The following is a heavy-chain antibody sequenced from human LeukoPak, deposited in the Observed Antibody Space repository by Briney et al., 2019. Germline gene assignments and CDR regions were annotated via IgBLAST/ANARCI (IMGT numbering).Heavy chain of an antibody. D-gene: IGHD3-22*01. Sequence: ASVKVSCKACGDTFTIYYVHSVRQAPGQGLEWMGTITPSGGSTTNAKKLPGRVTMTRDLSPSIVYMELSSLRSEDTAVYYCAKGGRRVVVAFDCWGQGTLVTVSS. V-gene: IGHV1-46*01. CDR3: AKGGRRVVVAFDC. J-gene: IGHJ4*02. CDR1: GDTFTIYY. CDR2: ITPSGGST.